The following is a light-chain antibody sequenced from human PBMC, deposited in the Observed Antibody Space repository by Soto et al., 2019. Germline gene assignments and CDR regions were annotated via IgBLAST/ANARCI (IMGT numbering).Light chain of an antibody. V-gene: IGKV3-15*01. CDR3: QQYNNWPPIT. J-gene: IGKJ3*01. Sequence: EIVMTQSPATLSVSPGERATLSCRASQSVSGNLAWYQQKPGEAPRLLIYAASTRATGIPARFSGSGSGTEFTLTISSLQSEDFAVYYCQQYNNWPPITFGPGTKVDIK. CDR1: QSVSGN. CDR2: AAS.